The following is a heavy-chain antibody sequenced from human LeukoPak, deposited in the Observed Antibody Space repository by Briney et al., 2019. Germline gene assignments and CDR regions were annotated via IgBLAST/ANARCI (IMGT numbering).Heavy chain of an antibody. CDR2: IKRDGSEK. V-gene: IGHV3-7*01. CDR3: ARESNVLLWFGESDY. D-gene: IGHD3-10*01. CDR1: GFTFSSYW. J-gene: IGHJ4*02. Sequence: GGSLRLSCAASGFTFSSYWMSWVRQAPGKGLEWVANIKRDGSEKYYVDSVKGRFTISRDNAKNSLYLQMNSLRAEDTAVYYCARESNVLLWFGESDYWGQGTLVTVSS.